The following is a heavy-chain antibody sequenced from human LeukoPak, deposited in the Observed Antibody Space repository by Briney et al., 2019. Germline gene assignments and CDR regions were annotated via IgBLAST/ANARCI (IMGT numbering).Heavy chain of an antibody. CDR2: FFPILSTA. Sequence: AASLKLSCKASGCTFSSYAINWVRQAPGKGLEWMAGFFPILSTANYAQKFQGRVTITADESTSTAYMELSSLRSEDTAVYYCARGPLGYCSGGSCYQGYYYGMDVWGKGTTVTVSS. D-gene: IGHD2-15*01. CDR3: ARGPLGYCSGGSCYQGYYYGMDV. J-gene: IGHJ6*04. CDR1: GCTFSSYA. V-gene: IGHV1-69*01.